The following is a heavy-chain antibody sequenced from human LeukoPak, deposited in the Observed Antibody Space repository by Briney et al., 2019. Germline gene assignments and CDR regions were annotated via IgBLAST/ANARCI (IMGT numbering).Heavy chain of an antibody. V-gene: IGHV3-48*04. CDR2: ISSSGSTI. CDR1: GIIFSNYW. J-gene: IGHJ5*02. CDR3: ARAGSGRSPDWFDP. D-gene: IGHD1-26*01. Sequence: GSLRLSCAASGIIFSNYWMHWVRQAPGKGLEWVSYISSSGSTIYYADSVKGRFTISRDNAKNSLYLQMNSLRAEDTAVYYCARAGSGRSPDWFDPWGQGTLVTVSS.